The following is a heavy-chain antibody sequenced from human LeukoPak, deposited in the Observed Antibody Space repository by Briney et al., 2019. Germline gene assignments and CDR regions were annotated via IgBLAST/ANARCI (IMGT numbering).Heavy chain of an antibody. J-gene: IGHJ4*02. CDR3: ARDHCSPGTCLGGH. CDR2: IIPSLDVA. CDR1: GYTFTSYD. D-gene: IGHD2-15*01. V-gene: IGHV1-69*04. Sequence: GASVKVSCKASGYTFTSYDISWVRQAPGQGLEWIGRIIPSLDVANYAQKFQGRVTLSADRDTATTYMEVTSLRSEDTAMYYCARDHCSPGTCLGGHWGQGTLVTVSS.